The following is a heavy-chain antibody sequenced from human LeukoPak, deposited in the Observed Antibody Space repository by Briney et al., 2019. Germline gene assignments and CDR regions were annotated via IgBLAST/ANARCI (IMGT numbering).Heavy chain of an antibody. Sequence: GGSLRLSCTASGFTFNTYSMNWVRQAPGKGLEWVSYVSSSSRTIYYADSVKGRFTISRDDTKNSLYLQMNSLRAEDTAVYYCARDLGLYDYGGNIDFWGQGTLVTVSS. D-gene: IGHD4-23*01. CDR2: VSSSSRTI. CDR1: GFTFNTYS. V-gene: IGHV3-48*04. CDR3: ARDLGLYDYGGNIDF. J-gene: IGHJ4*02.